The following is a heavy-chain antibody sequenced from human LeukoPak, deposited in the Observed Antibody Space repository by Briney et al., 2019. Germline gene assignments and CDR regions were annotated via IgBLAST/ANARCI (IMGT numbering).Heavy chain of an antibody. CDR2: INSDGSRT. D-gene: IGHD1-14*01. CDR1: GFTFSHYW. J-gene: IGHJ4*02. Sequence: GGSLRLSCAASGFTFSHYWMPWVRQAPGKGLVWVSHINSDGSRTNYAASVKGRFTISRDNAKNTLYLQMNSLRAEDTAVYYCARQPDYWGQGTLVTVSS. V-gene: IGHV3-74*01. CDR3: ARQPDY.